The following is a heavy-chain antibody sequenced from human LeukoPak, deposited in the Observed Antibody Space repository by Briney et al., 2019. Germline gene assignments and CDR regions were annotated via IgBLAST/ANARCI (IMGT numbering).Heavy chain of an antibody. D-gene: IGHD1-14*01. CDR2: ISGSGSDT. V-gene: IGHV3-23*01. CDR3: AKDLLTTWGPDAFDI. Sequence: QTGGSLRLSCAASGFTFSHYAMSWVRQAPGKGLERVSGISGSGSDTFYADSVKGRFTISRDNSKNSLYLQMNSLRTEDTALYYCAKDLLTTWGPDAFDIWGQGTMVTVSS. CDR1: GFTFSHYA. J-gene: IGHJ3*02.